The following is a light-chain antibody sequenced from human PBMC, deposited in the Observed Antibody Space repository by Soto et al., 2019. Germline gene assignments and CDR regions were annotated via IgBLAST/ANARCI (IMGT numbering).Light chain of an antibody. CDR3: QQYSAWPLT. V-gene: IGKV3-20*01. J-gene: IGKJ4*01. CDR1: QSVSSSY. Sequence: EIVLTQSPGTLSLSPGERATLSCRASQSVSSSYLAWYQQKPGQAPRLLIYGASSRATGIPDRFSGSGSGTDFTLTISRLEPEDFASYYCQQYSAWPLTFGGGTKVETK. CDR2: GAS.